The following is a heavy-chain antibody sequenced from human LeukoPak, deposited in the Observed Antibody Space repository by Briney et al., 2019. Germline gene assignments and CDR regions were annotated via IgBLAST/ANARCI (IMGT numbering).Heavy chain of an antibody. D-gene: IGHD5-24*01. CDR2: ISGSGGST. CDR3: AKMSVEMATTFNWFDP. J-gene: IGHJ5*02. Sequence: HTGGSLRLSCAASGFTFSSYAMSWVRQAPGKGLEWVSAISGSGGSTYYADSVKGRFTISRDNSKNTLYLQMNSLRAEDTAVYYCAKMSVEMATTFNWFDPWGQGTLVTVSS. CDR1: GFTFSSYA. V-gene: IGHV3-23*01.